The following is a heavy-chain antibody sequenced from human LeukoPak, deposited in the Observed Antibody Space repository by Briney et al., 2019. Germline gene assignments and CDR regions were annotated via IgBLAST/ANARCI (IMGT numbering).Heavy chain of an antibody. J-gene: IGHJ5*02. Sequence: ASVKVSCKASGGTLSSYAISWVRQAPGQGLEWMGGIIPIFGTANHAQKFQGRVTITADESTSTAYMELSSLRSEDTAVYYCVNSGSNWFDPWGQGTLVTVSS. V-gene: IGHV1-69*13. CDR1: GGTLSSYA. CDR3: VNSGSNWFDP. D-gene: IGHD5-12*01. CDR2: IIPIFGTA.